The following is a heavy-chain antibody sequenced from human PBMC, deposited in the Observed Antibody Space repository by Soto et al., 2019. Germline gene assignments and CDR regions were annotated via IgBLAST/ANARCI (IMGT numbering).Heavy chain of an antibody. CDR3: ARDVGIAAAGSTIFDY. D-gene: IGHD6-13*01. CDR2: IYYSGST. CDR1: GGSISSYY. J-gene: IGHJ4*02. V-gene: IGHV4-59*01. Sequence: QVQLPESGPGLVKPSETLSLTCTVSGGSISSYYWSWIRQPPGKGLEWIGYIYYSGSTNYNPSLKSRVTIAVDTSKDQFSLKLSSVTAADTAVYYCARDVGIAAAGSTIFDYWGQGTLVTVSS.